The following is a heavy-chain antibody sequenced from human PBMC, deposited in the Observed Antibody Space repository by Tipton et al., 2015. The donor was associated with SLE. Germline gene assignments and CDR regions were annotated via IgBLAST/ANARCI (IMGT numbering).Heavy chain of an antibody. CDR1: GGPFTTYY. Sequence: TLSLTCAFYGGPFTTYYWTWIRQPPGKGLGWIGEIHHGGSTSYNPSLKSRVTLSVDTSKNQFSLNLRSVTAADTAVYYCARGQYKRDYWGQGTLVTVSS. D-gene: IGHD1-1*01. CDR2: IHHGGST. J-gene: IGHJ4*02. CDR3: ARGQYKRDY. V-gene: IGHV4-34*01.